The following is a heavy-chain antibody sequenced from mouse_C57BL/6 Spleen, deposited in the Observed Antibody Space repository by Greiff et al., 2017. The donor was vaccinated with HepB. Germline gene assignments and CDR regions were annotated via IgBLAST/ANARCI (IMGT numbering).Heavy chain of an antibody. V-gene: IGHV1-64*01. J-gene: IGHJ3*01. CDR1: GYTFTSYW. CDR2: IHPNSGST. Sequence: QVQLQQPGAELVKPGASVKLSCKASGYTFTSYWMHWVKQRPGQGLEWIGMIHPNSGSTNYNEKFKSKATLTVDKSSSTAYMQLSSLTSEDSAVYYCARGEGWLLRWFAYWGQGTLVTVSA. D-gene: IGHD2-3*01. CDR3: ARGEGWLLRWFAY.